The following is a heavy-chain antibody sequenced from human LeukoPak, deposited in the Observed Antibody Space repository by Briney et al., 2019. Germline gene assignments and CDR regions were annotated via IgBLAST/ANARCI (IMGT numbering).Heavy chain of an antibody. J-gene: IGHJ4*02. CDR2: IYSGGGT. D-gene: IGHD3-16*01. V-gene: IGHV3-66*01. CDR1: GFTFSSYA. Sequence: GGSLRLSCAASGFTFSSYAMSWVRQAPGKGLKWVSVIYSGGGTDYADSVKGRFTISRDNSKNTVYLQMNSLRVEDTAVYYCARGGALDHWGQGTLVTVSS. CDR3: ARGGALDH.